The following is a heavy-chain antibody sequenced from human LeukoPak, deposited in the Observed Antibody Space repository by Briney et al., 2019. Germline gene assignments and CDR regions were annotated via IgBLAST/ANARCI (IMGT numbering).Heavy chain of an antibody. V-gene: IGHV3-21*01. CDR3: ARGPYGDSAFDI. CDR2: ISSSSSYI. J-gene: IGHJ3*02. D-gene: IGHD4-17*01. Sequence: GGSLRLSCAASGFTFSSYSMNWVRQAPGKGLEWVSSISSSSSYIYYADSVKGRFTISRDNAKNSLYLQMNSLRAEDTAEYYCARGPYGDSAFDIWGQGTMVTVSS. CDR1: GFTFSSYS.